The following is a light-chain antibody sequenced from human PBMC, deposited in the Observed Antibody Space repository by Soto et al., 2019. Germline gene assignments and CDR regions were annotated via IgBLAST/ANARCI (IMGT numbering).Light chain of an antibody. J-gene: IGKJ1*01. CDR1: QTISIW. V-gene: IGKV1-5*01. Sequence: DIQVTQSPSSVSASVGDRVTITCRARQTISIWLAWYQQKPGKAPKLLIYDASILESGVPSRFSGSGSGTEFTLTVSSLQPDDFATYYCHQYHNFPRTFGQGTKVDIK. CDR2: DAS. CDR3: HQYHNFPRT.